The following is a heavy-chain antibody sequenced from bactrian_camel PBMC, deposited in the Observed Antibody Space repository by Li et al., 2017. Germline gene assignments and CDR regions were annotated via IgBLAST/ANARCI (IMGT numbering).Heavy chain of an antibody. D-gene: IGHD2*01. Sequence: VQLVESGGGLVQPGGSLRLSCAASGVTFSTYTMRWVRQAPGKEREGIAAIYTGTLSTYYRDSVKGRFTISRDKAKNDTVYLQMTSLTPEDTAMYYCLADVGRTDGGYCYPPPYGYSGLGTQVTVS. J-gene: IGHJ4*01. V-gene: IGHV3S40*01. CDR1: GVTFSTYT. CDR2: IYTGTLST.